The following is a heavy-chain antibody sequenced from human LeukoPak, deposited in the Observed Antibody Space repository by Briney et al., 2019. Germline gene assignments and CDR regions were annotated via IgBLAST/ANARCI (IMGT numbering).Heavy chain of an antibody. Sequence: GGSLRLSCAASGFTVSSSHMTWVRQAPGKGLDWVSLIYSDDTTYYADSVQGRFTISGDSSKNTLYLQMNSLRAEDTAVYYCARAYSYAFHIWGQGTMVTVSS. CDR1: GFTVSSSH. J-gene: IGHJ3*02. V-gene: IGHV3-66*01. CDR2: IYSDDTT. D-gene: IGHD2-15*01. CDR3: ARAYSYAFHI.